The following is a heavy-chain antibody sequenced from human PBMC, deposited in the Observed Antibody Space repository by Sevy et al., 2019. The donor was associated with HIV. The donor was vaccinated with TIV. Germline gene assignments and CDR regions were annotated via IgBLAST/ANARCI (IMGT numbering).Heavy chain of an antibody. CDR2: IYYSSGNS. J-gene: IGHJ4*02. CDR3: VSGRSSPSPFDF. CDR1: GGSIGRSDYY. V-gene: IGHV4-39*01. Sequence: SETLSLTCSVSGGSIGRSDYYWGWIRQPPGKGLEWIGTIYYSSGNSYYNSSLKSRVTISLDTSKNQFSLSLSSVTAAETAVYYCVSGRSSPSPFDFWGQGTLVTVSS. D-gene: IGHD6-19*01.